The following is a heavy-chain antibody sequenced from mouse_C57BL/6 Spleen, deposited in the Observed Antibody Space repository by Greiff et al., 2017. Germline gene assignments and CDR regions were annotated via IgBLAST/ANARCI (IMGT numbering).Heavy chain of an antibody. CDR1: GFTFNTYA. J-gene: IGHJ1*03. V-gene: IGHV10-3*01. CDR2: IRSKSSNYAT. CDR3: VREGGTGTGWYFDV. D-gene: IGHD4-1*01. Sequence: EVKVVESGGGLVQPKGSLKLSCAASGFTFNTYAMHWVRQAPGKGLEWVARIRSKSSNYATYYADSVKDRFTISRDDSQSMLYLQMNNLKTEDTAMYYCVREGGTGTGWYFDVWGTGTTVTVSS.